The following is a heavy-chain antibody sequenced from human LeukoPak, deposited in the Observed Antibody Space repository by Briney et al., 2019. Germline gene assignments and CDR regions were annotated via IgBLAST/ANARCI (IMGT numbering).Heavy chain of an antibody. CDR1: GFTFSSYA. V-gene: IGHV3-30-3*01. Sequence: GGSLRLSCAASGFTFSSYAMHWVRQAPGKGLEWVAVISYDGSNKYYADSVKGRFTISRDNSKNTLYLQMNSLRAEDTAVYYCARDGSSYGSGSYYKRGYFDYWGQGTLVTVSS. CDR3: ARDGSSYGSGSYYKRGYFDY. CDR2: ISYDGSNK. J-gene: IGHJ4*02. D-gene: IGHD3-10*01.